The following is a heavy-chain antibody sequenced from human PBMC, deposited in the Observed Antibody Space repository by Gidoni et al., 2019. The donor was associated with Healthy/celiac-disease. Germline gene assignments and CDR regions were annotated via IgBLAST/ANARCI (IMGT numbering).Heavy chain of an antibody. V-gene: IGHV3-43*01. Sequence: EVQLVESGGVVVQPGGSLRLSCAASGFTFDDYTMHWFRQAPGKGLEWVSLISWDGGSTYYADSVKGRFTISRDNSKNSLYLQMNSLRTEDTALYYCAKDIAAAGWYYFDYWGQGTLVTVSS. D-gene: IGHD6-13*01. J-gene: IGHJ4*02. CDR3: AKDIAAAGWYYFDY. CDR1: GFTFDDYT. CDR2: ISWDGGST.